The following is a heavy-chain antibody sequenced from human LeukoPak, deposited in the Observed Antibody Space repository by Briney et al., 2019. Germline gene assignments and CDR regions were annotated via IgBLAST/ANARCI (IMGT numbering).Heavy chain of an antibody. CDR2: INQDGSEK. J-gene: IGHJ4*02. CDR1: GFTFSRYW. CDR3: ARSRSVDY. Sequence: PGGSLRLSCVASGFTFSRYWMSRVRQAPGKGLEWVANINQDGSEKYYVDSVKGRFTISRDNVKDSLYLQMNSLRAEDTAVYYCARSRSVDYWGQGTLVTVSS. V-gene: IGHV3-7*01.